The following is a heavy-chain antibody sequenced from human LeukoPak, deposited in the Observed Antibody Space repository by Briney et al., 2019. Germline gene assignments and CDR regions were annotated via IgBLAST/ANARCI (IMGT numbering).Heavy chain of an antibody. CDR2: ISYDGSNK. Sequence: PGRSLRLSCAASGFTFSSYAMHWVRQAPGKGLEWVAVISYDGSNKYYADSVKGRFTISRDNSKNTLYLQMNSLRAEDTAVYYCARVGFSIAVAGDRSYFGYWGQGTLVTVSS. CDR3: ARVGFSIAVAGDRSYFGY. D-gene: IGHD6-19*01. V-gene: IGHV3-30-3*01. J-gene: IGHJ4*02. CDR1: GFTFSSYA.